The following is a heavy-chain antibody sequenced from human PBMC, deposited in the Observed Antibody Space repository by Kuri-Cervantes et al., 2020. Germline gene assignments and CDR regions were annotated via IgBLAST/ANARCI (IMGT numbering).Heavy chain of an antibody. Sequence: GGSLRLSCAASGFTFSSYDMHWVRQATGKGLEWVSAIGTAGGTYYPGSVKGRFTISRDNAKNSLYLQMNSLRAEDTAVYYCARVAAAGYYDAFDIWGQGTMVTVSS. D-gene: IGHD6-13*01. CDR1: GFTFSSYD. CDR2: IGTAGGT. CDR3: ARVAAAGYYDAFDI. V-gene: IGHV3-13*01. J-gene: IGHJ3*02.